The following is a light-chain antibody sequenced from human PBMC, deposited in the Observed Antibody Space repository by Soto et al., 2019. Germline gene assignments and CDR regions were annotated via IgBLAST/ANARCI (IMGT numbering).Light chain of an antibody. CDR2: GAS. V-gene: IGKV3-20*01. J-gene: IGKJ1*01. CDR3: HQYGSSPWT. Sequence: EIVMTQSPATLSVSPGERATLSCGASQSVSILLAWYQQKPGQAPRLLIYGASSRATGIPDRFSGSGSGTDFTLTISRLEPEDFAVYFCHQYGSSPWTFGQGTKVDI. CDR1: QSVSIL.